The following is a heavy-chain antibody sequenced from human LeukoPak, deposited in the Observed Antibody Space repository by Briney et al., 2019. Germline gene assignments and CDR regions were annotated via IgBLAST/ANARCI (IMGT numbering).Heavy chain of an antibody. CDR2: IQHDGSDQ. CDR1: GFTFSSYW. D-gene: IGHD2-15*01. V-gene: IGHV3-7*01. Sequence: GGSLRLSCAASGFTFSSYWMSWLRQAPGKGLEWVANIQHDGSDQYYEDSVKGRFTISRDNAKDSLFLQMNSLRAEDTAVYFCARGGDIVVVVAATDYWGQGTLVTVSS. J-gene: IGHJ4*02. CDR3: ARGGDIVVVVAATDY.